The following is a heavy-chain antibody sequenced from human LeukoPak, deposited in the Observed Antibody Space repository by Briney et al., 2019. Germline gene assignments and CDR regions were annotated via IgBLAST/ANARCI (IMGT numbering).Heavy chain of an antibody. D-gene: IGHD3-3*01. CDR3: AREGAIFGVVIMGAFDI. Sequence: GGSLRLSCAASGFTFSSYAMHWVRQAPGKGLEWVAVISYDGSNKYYADSVKGRFTTSRDNSKNTLYLQMNSLRAEDTAVYYCAREGAIFGVVIMGAFDIWGQGTMVTVSS. V-gene: IGHV3-30*04. CDR1: GFTFSSYA. J-gene: IGHJ3*02. CDR2: ISYDGSNK.